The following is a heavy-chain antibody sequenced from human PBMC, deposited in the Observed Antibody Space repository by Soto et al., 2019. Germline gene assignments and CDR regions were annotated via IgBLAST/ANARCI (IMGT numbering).Heavy chain of an antibody. Sequence: ASVKVSCKASGYTFTSYAMHWVRQAPGQRLEWMGWINAGNGNTKYSQKFQGRVTITRDTSASTAYMELSSLRSEDTAVYYCASASGRRVPYYYMDVWGKGTTVTVSS. V-gene: IGHV1-3*01. CDR3: ASASGRRVPYYYMDV. CDR2: INAGNGNT. D-gene: IGHD2-2*01. CDR1: GYTFTSYA. J-gene: IGHJ6*03.